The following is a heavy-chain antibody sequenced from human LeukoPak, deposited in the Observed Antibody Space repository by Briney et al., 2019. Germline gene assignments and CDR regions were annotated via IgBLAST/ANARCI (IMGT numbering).Heavy chain of an antibody. V-gene: IGHV3-53*05. Sequence: PGGSLRLSCAASGFTVSSNYMSWVRQAPGTGLEWVSEIYSDGSTYYAASVKGRFSISRDNSKNTLYLQMNSLRAEDTAVYYCAIPTPYDYGDNPDWGQGTLVTVSS. CDR3: AIPTPYDYGDNPD. D-gene: IGHD4-17*01. J-gene: IGHJ4*02. CDR1: GFTVSSNY. CDR2: IYSDGST.